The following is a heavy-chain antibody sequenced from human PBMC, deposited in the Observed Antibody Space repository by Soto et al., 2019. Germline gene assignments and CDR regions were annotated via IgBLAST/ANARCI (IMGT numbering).Heavy chain of an antibody. CDR1: GGTFSSYA. D-gene: IGHD1-26*01. CDR2: IIPIFGTA. J-gene: IGHJ4*02. V-gene: IGHV1-69*13. CDR3: ARAPGSYFHYSES. Sequence: SVNISCKASGGTFSSYAISWVRQAPGQGLEWMGGIIPIFGTANYAQKFQGRVTITADESTSTAYMELSSLRSEDTAVYYCARAPGSYFHYSESWGKGKMVHVSS.